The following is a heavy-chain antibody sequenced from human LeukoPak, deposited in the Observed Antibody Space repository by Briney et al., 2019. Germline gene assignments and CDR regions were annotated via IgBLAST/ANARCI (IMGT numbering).Heavy chain of an antibody. D-gene: IGHD3-10*01. Sequence: GGSLRLSCAASGFTFSDYYMSWIRQAPGKGLEWASYISSSGSTIYYADSVKGRFTISRDNAKNSLYLQMNSLRAEDTAVYYCAREYTMVRGVIGGEFDYWGQGTLVTVSS. V-gene: IGHV3-11*01. CDR1: GFTFSDYY. CDR2: ISSSGSTI. J-gene: IGHJ4*02. CDR3: AREYTMVRGVIGGEFDY.